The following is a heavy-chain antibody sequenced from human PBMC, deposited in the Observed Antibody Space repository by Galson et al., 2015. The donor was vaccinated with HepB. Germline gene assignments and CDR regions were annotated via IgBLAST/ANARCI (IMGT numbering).Heavy chain of an antibody. CDR3: AKDKGMRSSGWPDWYFDL. CDR1: GFTFSSYG. D-gene: IGHD6-19*01. Sequence: SLRLSCAASGFTFSSYGMHWVRQAPGKGLEWVAVIWYDGSNKYYADSVKGRFTISRDNSKNTLYLQMNSLRAEDTAVYYCAKDKGMRSSGWPDWYFDLWGRGTLVTVSS. V-gene: IGHV3-33*06. J-gene: IGHJ2*01. CDR2: IWYDGSNK.